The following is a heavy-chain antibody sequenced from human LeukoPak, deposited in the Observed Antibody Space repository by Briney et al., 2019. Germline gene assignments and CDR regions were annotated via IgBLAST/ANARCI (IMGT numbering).Heavy chain of an antibody. CDR2: ISGDGRST. Sequence: GGSLRLSCAASGFTFHDYAMHWVRQAPGKGLEWGSHISGDGRSTYYADSVKGRFTISRDNSKNSQYLQMNSLTTEDTAMYYCAKGGGWLVDYWGQGTLVTVSS. J-gene: IGHJ4*02. D-gene: IGHD6-19*01. CDR1: GFTFHDYA. CDR3: AKGGGWLVDY. V-gene: IGHV3-43*02.